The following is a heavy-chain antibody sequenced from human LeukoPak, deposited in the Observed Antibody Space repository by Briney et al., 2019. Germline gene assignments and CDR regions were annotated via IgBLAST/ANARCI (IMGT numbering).Heavy chain of an antibody. V-gene: IGHV1-69*05. CDR2: IIPIFGTA. J-gene: IGHJ6*03. CDR3: ATHYDFWSGSTHYYYYMDV. Sequence: ASVKVSCKASGGTFSSYAISWVRQAPGQGLDWMGGIIPIFGTANYAQKFQGRVTITTDKSTSTAYMELSSLRSEDRAVYYCATHYDFWSGSTHYYYYMDVWGKGTTVTVSS. CDR1: GGTFSSYA. D-gene: IGHD3-3*01.